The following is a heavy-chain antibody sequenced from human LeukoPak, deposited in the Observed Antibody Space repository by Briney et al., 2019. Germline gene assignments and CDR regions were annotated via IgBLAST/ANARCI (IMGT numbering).Heavy chain of an antibody. V-gene: IGHV1-2*02. CDR3: ARGGAGMINYGMDV. Sequence: GASVKVSCKATVYTFTDYYIHWVRQAPGQGLEGMGWVNPNSGGADYAQKFQGRVSMTRDTSISTASFELSSLRSDDTAVYYCARGGAGMINYGMDVWGQGTIVTVSS. J-gene: IGHJ6*02. CDR1: VYTFTDYY. CDR2: VNPNSGGA. D-gene: IGHD3-10*01.